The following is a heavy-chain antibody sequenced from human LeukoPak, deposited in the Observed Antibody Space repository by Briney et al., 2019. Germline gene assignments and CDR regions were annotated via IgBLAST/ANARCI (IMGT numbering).Heavy chain of an antibody. D-gene: IGHD3-16*01. Sequence: GGSLRLSCSASGFTFSDYDMNWVRQAPGKGLEWVSSISGLSSYTYYGESVKGRFSISRDNAKNSLYLQMNSLGAEDTATYCCGRAFPPLRTSSAGDLWGQGILVTVSS. CDR3: GRAFPPLRTSSAGDL. V-gene: IGHV3-21*01. CDR2: ISGLSSYT. J-gene: IGHJ4*02. CDR1: GFTFSDYD.